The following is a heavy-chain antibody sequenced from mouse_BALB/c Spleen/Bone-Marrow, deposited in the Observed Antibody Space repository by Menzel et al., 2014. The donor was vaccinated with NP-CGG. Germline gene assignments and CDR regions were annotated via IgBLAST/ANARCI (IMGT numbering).Heavy chain of an antibody. V-gene: IGHV14-3*02. CDR1: GFNIKDTY. Sequence: EVKLVESGAELVKPGASVKLSCTASGFNIKDTYMHWAKQRPEQGLEWIGRIDPANGNTKYDPKFQGKATITADTSSNTAYLQLSSLTSEDTAVYYCANYYYGSSLFAYWGQGTLVTVSA. CDR3: ANYYYGSSLFAY. CDR2: IDPANGNT. D-gene: IGHD1-1*01. J-gene: IGHJ3*01.